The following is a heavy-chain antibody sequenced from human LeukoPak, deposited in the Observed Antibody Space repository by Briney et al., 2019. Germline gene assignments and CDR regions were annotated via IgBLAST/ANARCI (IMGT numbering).Heavy chain of an antibody. V-gene: IGHV3-23*01. Sequence: PGGSLRLSCAASGFTFSSYGMSWVRQAPGKGLEGVSLISGGGGSTCYADSVKGRFTISRDNSKNTLYLQMNSLRDEDTAVYYCANARGSGTLDYSECWGHGALVTVSS. D-gene: IGHD3-10*01. CDR3: ANARGSGTLDYSEC. CDR2: ISGGGGST. CDR1: GFTFSSYG. J-gene: IGHJ4*01.